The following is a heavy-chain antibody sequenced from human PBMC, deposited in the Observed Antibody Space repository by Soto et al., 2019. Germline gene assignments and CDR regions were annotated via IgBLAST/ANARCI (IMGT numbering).Heavy chain of an antibody. V-gene: IGHV4-30-4*01. CDR3: GRVWGYCTTGVCYTAFDI. Sequence: PSETLSLTCTVSGGSISSGDYYWSWIRQPPGKGLEWIGYIYYSGSTYYNPSLKSRVTISVDTSKNQFSLKLSSVTAADTAVYYCGRVWGYCTTGVCYTAFDIWGQGTMLTVSS. CDR2: IYYSGST. CDR1: GGSISSGDYY. J-gene: IGHJ3*02. D-gene: IGHD2-8*01.